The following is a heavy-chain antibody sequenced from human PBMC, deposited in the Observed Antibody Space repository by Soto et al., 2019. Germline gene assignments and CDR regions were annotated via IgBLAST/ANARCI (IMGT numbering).Heavy chain of an antibody. CDR2: IIPIFGTA. CDR1: GGTFSSYA. J-gene: IGHJ6*02. Sequence: QVQLVQSGAEVKKPGSSVKVSCKASGGTFSSYAISWVRQAPGQGLEWMGGIIPIFGTANYAQKCQGRVTITADESTSTAQMELSSLRSEDTAVYYCTRHPGGRGYYYGMDVWGQGTTVTVSS. V-gene: IGHV1-69*12. CDR3: TRHPGGRGYYYGMDV. D-gene: IGHD2-15*01.